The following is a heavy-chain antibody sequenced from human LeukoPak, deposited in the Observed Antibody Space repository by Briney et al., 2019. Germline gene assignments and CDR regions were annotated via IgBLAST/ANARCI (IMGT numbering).Heavy chain of an antibody. J-gene: IGHJ6*03. V-gene: IGHV1-24*01. D-gene: IGHD2-2*01. Sequence: ASVKVSCKVSGYTLTELSMHWVRQAPGKGLEWMGGFDPEDGETIYAQKFQGRVTMTEDTSTDTAYMELSSLRSEDTAVYYCARDLVVVVPAAIEALDYYYYMDVWGKGTTVTISS. CDR1: GYTLTELS. CDR3: ARDLVVVVPAAIEALDYYYYMDV. CDR2: FDPEDGET.